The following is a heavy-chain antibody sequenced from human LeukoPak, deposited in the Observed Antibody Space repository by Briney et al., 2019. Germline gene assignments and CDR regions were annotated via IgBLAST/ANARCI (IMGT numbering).Heavy chain of an antibody. CDR2: TKQDGSEK. CDR1: GFIFNSYW. J-gene: IGHJ6*02. D-gene: IGHD3-3*01. V-gene: IGHV3-7*03. CDR3: AKDITPGTYYYYGMDV. Sequence: GGSLRLSCAGSGFIFNSYWMSWVRQAPGKGLEWVANTKQDGSEKYYLDSVKGRFTISRDNAKNSLYLQMNSLRAEDTALYYCAKDITPGTYYYYGMDVWGQGTTVTVSS.